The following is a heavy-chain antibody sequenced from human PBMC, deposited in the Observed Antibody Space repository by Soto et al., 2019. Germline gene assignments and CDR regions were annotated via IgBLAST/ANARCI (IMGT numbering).Heavy chain of an antibody. J-gene: IGHJ5*02. CDR1: GYTFASYD. CDR3: ARARYCTNGVCYGFDP. Sequence: QVQLVQSGAEVKKPGASVKVSCKASGYTFASYDINWVRQATGQGLEWMGWMNPNSGNTGYAQKFQGRVTMTRNTSISTAYMELSSLRSEDTAVYYCARARYCTNGVCYGFDPWGQGTLVTVSS. D-gene: IGHD2-8*01. V-gene: IGHV1-8*01. CDR2: MNPNSGNT.